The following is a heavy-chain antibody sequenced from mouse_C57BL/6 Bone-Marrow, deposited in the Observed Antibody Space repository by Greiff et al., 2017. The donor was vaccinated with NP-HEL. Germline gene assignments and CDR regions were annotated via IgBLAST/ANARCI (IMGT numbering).Heavy chain of an antibody. J-gene: IGHJ1*03. Sequence: QVQLQQPGAELVKPGASVKMSCKASGYTFTSYWITWVKQRPGQGLEWIGDIYPGSGSTNYHEKLKGQATLTVDTSSSTAYLQLSSLTSEASAVLYGASPYYGSSRDGYFEVWGTGTTVTVSS. CDR2: IYPGSGST. D-gene: IGHD1-1*01. CDR3: ASPYYGSSRDGYFEV. V-gene: IGHV1-55*01. CDR1: GYTFTSYW.